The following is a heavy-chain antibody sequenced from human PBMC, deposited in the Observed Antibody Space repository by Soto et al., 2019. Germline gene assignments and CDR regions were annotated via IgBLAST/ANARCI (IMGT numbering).Heavy chain of an antibody. CDR1: GFTFDDYA. D-gene: IGHD6-19*01. V-gene: IGHV3-9*01. CDR2: ISWNSGSI. CDR3: AKASGWTFFGY. J-gene: IGHJ4*02. Sequence: GGSLRPSCAASGFTFDDYAMHWVRQAPGKGLEWVSGISWNSGSIGYADSVKGRFTISRDNAKNSLYLQMNSLRAEDTALYYCAKASGWTFFGYWGQGTLVTVSS.